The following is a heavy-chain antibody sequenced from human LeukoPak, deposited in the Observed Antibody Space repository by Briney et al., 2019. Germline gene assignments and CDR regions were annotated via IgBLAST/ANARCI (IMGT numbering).Heavy chain of an antibody. CDR1: GFTFSSYS. D-gene: IGHD3-10*01. V-gene: IGHV3-48*01. Sequence: GRSLRLSCAASGFTFSSYSMNWVRQAPGKGLEWVSYISSSSSTIYYADSVKGRFTISRDNAKNSVYLQMNSLRAEDTAVYYCARVPSGSGSYRYIDYWGQGTLVTVSS. CDR2: ISSSSSTI. J-gene: IGHJ4*02. CDR3: ARVPSGSGSYRYIDY.